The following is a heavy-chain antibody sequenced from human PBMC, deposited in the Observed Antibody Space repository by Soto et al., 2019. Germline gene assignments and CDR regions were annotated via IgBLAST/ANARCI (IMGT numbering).Heavy chain of an antibody. J-gene: IGHJ6*02. CDR2: INHSGST. V-gene: IGHV4-34*01. CDR1: GGSFSGYY. Sequence: QVQLQQWGAGLLKPSETLSLTCAVYGGSFSGYYWSWIRQPPGKGLEWIGEINHSGSTNYNPSLKSRVTTSVDTSKNQFSLKLSSVTAADTAVYYCARDRIEQQLVRNYYYGMDVWGQGTTVTVSS. D-gene: IGHD6-13*01. CDR3: ARDRIEQQLVRNYYYGMDV.